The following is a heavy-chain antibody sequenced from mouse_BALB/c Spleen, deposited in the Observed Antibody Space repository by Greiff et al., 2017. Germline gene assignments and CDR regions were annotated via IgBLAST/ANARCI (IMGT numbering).Heavy chain of an antibody. V-gene: IGHV1-12*01. D-gene: IGHD1-1*01. J-gene: IGHJ2*01. CDR2: IYPGNGDT. Sequence: QVQLQQPGAELVKPGASVKMSCKASGYTFTSYNMHWVKQTPGQGLEWIGAIYPGNGDTSYNQKFKGKATLTADKSSSTAYMQLSSLTSEDSAVYYCARTTVVHYFDYWGQGTTLTVSS. CDR3: ARTTVVHYFDY. CDR1: GYTFTSYN.